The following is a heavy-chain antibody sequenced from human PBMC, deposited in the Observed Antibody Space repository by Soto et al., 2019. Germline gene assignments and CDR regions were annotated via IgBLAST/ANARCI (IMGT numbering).Heavy chain of an antibody. J-gene: IGHJ6*02. V-gene: IGHV3-21*01. CDR1: GFTFSSYS. Sequence: PGGSLRLSCAASGFTFSSYSMNWVRQAPGKGLEWVSSISSSSSYIYYADSVKGRFTISRDNAKNSLYLQMNSLRAEDTAVYYCAREGELRYFDWLFPYYYYYGMDVWGQGTTVTVSS. CDR2: ISSSSSYI. D-gene: IGHD3-9*01. CDR3: AREGELRYFDWLFPYYYYYGMDV.